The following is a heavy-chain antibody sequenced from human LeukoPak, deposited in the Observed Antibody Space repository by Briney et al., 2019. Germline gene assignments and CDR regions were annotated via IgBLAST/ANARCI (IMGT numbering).Heavy chain of an antibody. V-gene: IGHV4-38-2*02. CDR2: IYHSGST. CDR3: ARDLQLWVY. D-gene: IGHD5-18*01. J-gene: IGHJ4*02. CDR1: GYSISSGYY. Sequence: PSETLSLTCTVSGYSISSGYYWGWIRQPPGKGLEWIGSIYHSGSTNYNPSLKSRVTISVDTSKNQFSLKLSSVTAADTAVYYCARDLQLWVYWGQGTLVTVSS.